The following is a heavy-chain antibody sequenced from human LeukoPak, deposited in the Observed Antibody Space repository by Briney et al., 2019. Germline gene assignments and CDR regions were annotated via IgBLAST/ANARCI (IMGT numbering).Heavy chain of an antibody. V-gene: IGHV3-7*01. Sequence: GGSLRLSCAASGATFSSYWMSWVRQAPGMGLEWVANINQDGNKKYYVDSVRGRFTISRDNAKNSLYLQMNGLRAEDTAVYYCARYLIRDGDPDGRDFWGQGTLVSVSS. D-gene: IGHD7-27*01. CDR1: GATFSSYW. CDR3: ARYLIRDGDPDGRDF. J-gene: IGHJ4*02. CDR2: INQDGNKK.